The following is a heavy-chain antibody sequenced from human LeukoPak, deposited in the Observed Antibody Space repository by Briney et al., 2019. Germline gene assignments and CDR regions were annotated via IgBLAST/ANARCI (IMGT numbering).Heavy chain of an antibody. CDR1: GGSISSSSYY. V-gene: IGHV4-39*07. J-gene: IGHJ5*02. D-gene: IGHD6-13*01. CDR3: ARGYSSSWYLNWFDP. Sequence: SETLSLTCTVSGGSISSSSYYWGWIRQPPGKGLEWIGSIYYRGSTYYNPSLKSQVTISVDTSKNQFSLKLTSVTAADTAVYYCARGYSSSWYLNWFDPWGQGALVTVSS. CDR2: IYYRGST.